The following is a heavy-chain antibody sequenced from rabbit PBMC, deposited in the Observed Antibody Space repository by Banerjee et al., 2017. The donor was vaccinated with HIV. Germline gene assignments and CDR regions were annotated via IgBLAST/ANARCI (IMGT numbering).Heavy chain of an antibody. J-gene: IGHJ4*01. Sequence: QSLEESGGDLVKPGASLTLTCTASGFDLSSYYYMCWVRQAPGKGLEWIGCIGTHSGSTFYASWAKGRFTISKTSSTTVTLQMTSLTAADTATYFCVRSTSGYDIGDLWGPGTLVTVS. CDR2: IGTHSGST. CDR1: GFDLSSYYY. CDR3: VRSTSGYDIGDL. D-gene: IGHD1-1*01. V-gene: IGHV1S40*01.